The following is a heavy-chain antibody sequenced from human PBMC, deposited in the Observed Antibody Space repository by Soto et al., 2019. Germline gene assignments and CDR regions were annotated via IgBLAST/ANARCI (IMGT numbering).Heavy chain of an antibody. CDR1: GYIFVNYG. V-gene: IGHV1-18*01. J-gene: IGHJ6*02. Sequence: QVQLVQSGDEVKKPGASVTVSCKASGYIFVNYGIACVRQAPGQGLEWMGWISPYTGNTHSASKVQGRLTMTTDTSTSTAYMDLGSLTSDDTAVYYCVMVDNYVTPTPQDVWGQGTTVTV. D-gene: IGHD3-16*01. CDR3: VMVDNYVTPTPQDV. CDR2: ISPYTGNT.